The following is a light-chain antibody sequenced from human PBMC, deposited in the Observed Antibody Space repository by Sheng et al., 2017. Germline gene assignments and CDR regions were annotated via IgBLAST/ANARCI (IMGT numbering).Light chain of an antibody. J-gene: IGKJ2*01. Sequence: DIQMTQAPSSLAPSVGDRVTITCRASQSIDNYVNWYHQTPGKAPKLLIYGASNLRSGVPSRFSGGGSGTSFILTIDNLQPEDFATYYCQQGYNTPYTFGQGTTLQIK. CDR3: QQGYNTPYT. CDR1: QSIDNY. V-gene: IGKV1-39*01. CDR2: GAS.